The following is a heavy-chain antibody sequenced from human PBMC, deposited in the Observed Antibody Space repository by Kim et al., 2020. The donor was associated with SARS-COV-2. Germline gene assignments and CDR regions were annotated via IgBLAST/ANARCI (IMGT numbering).Heavy chain of an antibody. Sequence: TNCAQKFQGRVTMTRDTSTSTVYMELGSLRSEDTAVYYCAKYSGRNPFDYWGQGTLVTVSS. D-gene: IGHD1-26*01. CDR3: AKYSGRNPFDY. CDR2: T. J-gene: IGHJ4*02. V-gene: IGHV1-46*01.